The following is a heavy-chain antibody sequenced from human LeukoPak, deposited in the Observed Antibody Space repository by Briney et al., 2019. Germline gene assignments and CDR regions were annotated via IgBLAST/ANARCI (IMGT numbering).Heavy chain of an antibody. CDR3: ARGRPESPFDP. J-gene: IGHJ5*02. CDR1: GYTLTELA. V-gene: IGHV1-24*01. CDR2: FDPEDGET. D-gene: IGHD1-1*01. Sequence: ASVKVSCKVSGYTLTELAMHWVRQAPGKGLEWMGGFDPEDGETIYAQKFQGRVTMTTDTSTSTAYMELSSLRSDDTAIYYCARGRPESPFDPWGQGTLVTVSS.